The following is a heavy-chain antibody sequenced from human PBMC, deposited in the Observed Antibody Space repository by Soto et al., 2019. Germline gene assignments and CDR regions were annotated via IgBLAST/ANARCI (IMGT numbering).Heavy chain of an antibody. J-gene: IGHJ1*01. Sequence: QITLKESGPTVVKPTQTLTLTCTFSGFSLSTSRVGVGWIRQPPGKALEWLALIFWDDAKRFSPSLMSRLTTTKDPSENQVVLTITNVDPVDTAPCYSTNGNLYVQHWGQGTLVTVSS. CDR3: TNGNLYVQH. CDR1: GFSLSTSRVG. V-gene: IGHV2-5*02. CDR2: IFWDDAK.